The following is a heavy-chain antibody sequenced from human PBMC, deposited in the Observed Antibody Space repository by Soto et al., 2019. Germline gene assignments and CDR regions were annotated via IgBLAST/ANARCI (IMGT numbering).Heavy chain of an antibody. CDR1: GFTFSSYS. J-gene: IGHJ4*02. V-gene: IGHV3-21*01. Sequence: TGGSLRLSCAASGFTFSSYSMNWVRQAPGKGLEWVSSISSSSSYIYYADSVKGRFTISRDNAKNSLYLQMNSLRAEDTAVYYCAREERHSSGWYPFDYWGQGTQVTVSS. CDR2: ISSSSSYI. D-gene: IGHD6-19*01. CDR3: AREERHSSGWYPFDY.